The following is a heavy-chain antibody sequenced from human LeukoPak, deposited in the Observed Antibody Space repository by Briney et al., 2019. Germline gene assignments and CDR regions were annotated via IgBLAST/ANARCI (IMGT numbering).Heavy chain of an antibody. CDR1: GFTFSSYW. V-gene: IGHV3-7*01. J-gene: IGHJ4*02. Sequence: GGSLRLSCAASGFTFSSYWMSWVRQAPGKGLEWVANTKQDGSEKYYVDSVKGRFTISRDNAKNSLYLQMNSLRAEDTAVYCCARSGWWMATNFDYWGQGTLVTVSS. D-gene: IGHD5-24*01. CDR2: TKQDGSEK. CDR3: ARSGWWMATNFDY.